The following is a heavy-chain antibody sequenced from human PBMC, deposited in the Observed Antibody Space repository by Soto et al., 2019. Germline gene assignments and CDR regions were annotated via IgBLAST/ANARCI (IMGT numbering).Heavy chain of an antibody. Sequence: GESLKISCAASGFTVSSNYMSWVRQAPGKGLEWVSVIYSGGSTYYADSVKGRFTISRHNSKNTLYLQMNSLRAEDTAVYYCARGGYDSSGYCYYGMDVWGQGTTVTVSS. J-gene: IGHJ6*02. CDR1: GFTVSSNY. CDR3: ARGGYDSSGYCYYGMDV. CDR2: IYSGGST. D-gene: IGHD3-22*01. V-gene: IGHV3-66*01.